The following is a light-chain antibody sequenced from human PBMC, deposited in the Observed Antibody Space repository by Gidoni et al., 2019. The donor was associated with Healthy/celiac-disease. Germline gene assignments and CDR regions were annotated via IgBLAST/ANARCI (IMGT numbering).Light chain of an antibody. CDR1: QGVNSN. CDR2: GAS. Sequence: EIVMTQSPATLSVSPGERATISCRASQGVNSNLDWYQQKPGQAPRLLIYGASNRATGIPARFSGSGSGTEFTLTISSLQSEDFAVYYCQQYNNWLTFXRXTKVEIK. J-gene: IGKJ3*01. CDR3: QQYNNWLT. V-gene: IGKV3-15*01.